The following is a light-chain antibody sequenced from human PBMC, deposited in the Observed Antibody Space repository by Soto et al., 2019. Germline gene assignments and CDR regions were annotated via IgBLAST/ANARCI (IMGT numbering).Light chain of an antibody. CDR2: QDT. Sequence: SYELTQSPSVSVSPGLTASITCSGDQLGNKYVCWYQQKPGQSPVLVIYQDTKRPSGIPERFSGSNSGNTATLTISGTQTMDEADYYCQAWDSKTYVVFGGGTKLTVL. V-gene: IGLV3-1*01. J-gene: IGLJ2*01. CDR1: QLGNKY. CDR3: QAWDSKTYVV.